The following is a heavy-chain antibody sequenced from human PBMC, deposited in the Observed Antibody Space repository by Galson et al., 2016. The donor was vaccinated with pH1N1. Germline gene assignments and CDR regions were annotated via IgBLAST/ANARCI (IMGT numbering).Heavy chain of an antibody. CDR2: ISYDGTYK. J-gene: IGHJ3*01. D-gene: IGHD6-19*01. CDR1: GFIFSQYG. V-gene: IGHV3-30*03. Sequence: SLRLSCAASGFIFSQYGMHWVRQAPGKGLEWVAFISYDGTYKYYGDSVKGRFTISRDNSKNTVHLQMNSLRADDTAVYYLARAPPTFNNSGWAFDVWSQGTMVSVSS. CDR3: ARAPPTFNNSGWAFDV.